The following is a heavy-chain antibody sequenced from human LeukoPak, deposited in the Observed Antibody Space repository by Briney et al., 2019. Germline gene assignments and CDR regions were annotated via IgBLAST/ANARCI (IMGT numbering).Heavy chain of an antibody. Sequence: ASVKVSCKASGYTFTGYYMHWVRRAPGQGLEWMGWINPNSGGTNYAQKFQGRVTMTRDTSISTAYMELSRLRSDDTAVYYCARDRPRIAVAGGGPYYFDYWGQGTLVTVSS. D-gene: IGHD6-19*01. CDR1: GYTFTGYY. V-gene: IGHV1-2*02. CDR3: ARDRPRIAVAGGGPYYFDY. J-gene: IGHJ4*02. CDR2: INPNSGGT.